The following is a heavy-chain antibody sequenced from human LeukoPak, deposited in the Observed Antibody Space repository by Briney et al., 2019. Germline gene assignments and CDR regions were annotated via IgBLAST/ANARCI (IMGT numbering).Heavy chain of an antibody. D-gene: IGHD5-18*01. CDR2: ISGSGGST. J-gene: IGHJ4*02. CDR1: GFTFSSYA. CDR3: AKDREAGYSYGFFYDY. Sequence: PGGSLRLSCAVSGFTFSSYAMSWVRQAPGKGLEWVSAISGSGGSTYYAESVKGQFTISRDNSKNTLYLQMNSLGVEDTAVYYCAKDREAGYSYGFFYDYWGQGTLVTVSS. V-gene: IGHV3-23*01.